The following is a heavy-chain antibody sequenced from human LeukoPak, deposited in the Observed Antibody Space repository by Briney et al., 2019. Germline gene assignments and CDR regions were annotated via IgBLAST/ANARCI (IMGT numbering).Heavy chain of an antibody. CDR3: AKDRPEYYDYVWGSYRSKTIFDY. D-gene: IGHD3-16*02. V-gene: IGHV3-30*18. Sequence: PGGSLRLSCAASGFTFSSYGMHWVRQAPGKGLEWVAVISYDGSNKYYADSVKGRFTISRDNSKNTLYLQMNSLRAEDTAVYYCAKDRPEYYDYVWGSYRSKTIFDYWGQGTLVTVSS. CDR2: ISYDGSNK. CDR1: GFTFSSYG. J-gene: IGHJ4*02.